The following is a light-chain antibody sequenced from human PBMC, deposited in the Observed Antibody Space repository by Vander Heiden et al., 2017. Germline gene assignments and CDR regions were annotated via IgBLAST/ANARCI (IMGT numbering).Light chain of an antibody. CDR3: SSYTSSTTPVA. J-gene: IGLJ2*01. CDR2: EVT. V-gene: IGLV2-18*02. Sequence: QSALTQPPSVSGSPGQSVTISCTGTSSDVGSYTRVSWYQQPPGTAPKLMIYEVTKRPSGVPDRFSGSKSGNTASLTISGLQAEDEADYYCSSYTSSTTPVAFGGGTKLTVL. CDR1: SSDVGSYTR.